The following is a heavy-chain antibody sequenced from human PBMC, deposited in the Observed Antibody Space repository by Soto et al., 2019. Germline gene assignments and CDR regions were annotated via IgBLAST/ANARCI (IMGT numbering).Heavy chain of an antibody. CDR3: VKDLLSGAQNYGLLDY. Sequence: GGSLRLSCAASGFTFSDYAMSWVRQAPGKGLEWLSAISGTGDRTLYAGSVKGRFTISRDNSRNTLYLQMNSLRAEDTAVYYCVKDLLSGAQNYGLLDYWGQGALVTVSS. D-gene: IGHD3-10*01. J-gene: IGHJ4*02. V-gene: IGHV3-23*01. CDR1: GFTFSDYA. CDR2: ISGTGDRT.